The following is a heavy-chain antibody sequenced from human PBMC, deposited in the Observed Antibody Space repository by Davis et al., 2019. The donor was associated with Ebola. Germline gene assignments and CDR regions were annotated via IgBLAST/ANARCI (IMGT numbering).Heavy chain of an antibody. CDR1: SFSFSSHY. V-gene: IGHV3-53*05. D-gene: IGHD4-11*01. CDR3: ARASDYSNYFYYFDY. CDR2: IYSGGST. J-gene: IGHJ4*02. Sequence: PWGSLRLSCAASSFSFSSHYMSWVRQAPGKGLEWVSVIYSGGSTYYADSVKGRFTISRDNSKNTLYLQMNSLRAEDTAVYYCARASDYSNYFYYFDYWGQGTLVTVSS.